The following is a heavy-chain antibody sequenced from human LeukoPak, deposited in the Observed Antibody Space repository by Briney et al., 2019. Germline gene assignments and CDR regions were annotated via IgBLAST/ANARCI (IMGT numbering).Heavy chain of an antibody. V-gene: IGHV4-61*02. D-gene: IGHD2-2*02. J-gene: IGHJ6*02. CDR3: AGDGSTRYCSSTSCYKHYYYGMDV. CDR2: IYTTGST. Sequence: SETLSLTCTVSGGSISSGTYYWTWIRQPAGKGLEWIGRIYTTGSTNYNPSLKSRVTMSTDTSKNQFSLKLSSVTAADTAVYYCAGDGSTRYCSSTSCYKHYYYGMDVWGQGTTVTVSS. CDR1: GGSISSGTYY.